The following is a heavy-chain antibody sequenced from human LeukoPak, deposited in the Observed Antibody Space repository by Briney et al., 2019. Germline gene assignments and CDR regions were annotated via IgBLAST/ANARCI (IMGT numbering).Heavy chain of an antibody. CDR3: ARENDFRDAFDI. CDR2: INPNSGGT. V-gene: IGHV1-2*02. J-gene: IGHJ3*02. Sequence: ASVRVSCKASGYTFTGYYMHWVRQAPGQGLEWMGWINPNSGGTNYAQKFQGRVTMTRDTSISTAYMELSRLRSDDTAVYYCARENDFRDAFDIWGQGTMVTVSS. D-gene: IGHD3-3*01. CDR1: GYTFTGYY.